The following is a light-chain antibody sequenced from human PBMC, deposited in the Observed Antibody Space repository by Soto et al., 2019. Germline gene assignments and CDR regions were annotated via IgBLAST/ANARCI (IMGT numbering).Light chain of an antibody. Sequence: QSDMTVSGSVSGSIGQPITISCTGTSSDVGSYNLVSWYQQHPGKAPKLMIYEVSKRPSGVSNRFSGSKSGNTASLTISGLQAEDEADYYCCSYAGSSTFYVFGTGTKVTV. J-gene: IGLJ1*01. CDR2: EVS. V-gene: IGLV2-23*02. CDR3: CSYAGSSTFYV. CDR1: SSDVGSYNL.